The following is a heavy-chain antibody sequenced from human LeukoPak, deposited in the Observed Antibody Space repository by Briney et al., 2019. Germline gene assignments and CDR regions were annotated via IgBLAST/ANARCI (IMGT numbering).Heavy chain of an antibody. CDR1: GGSFSGYY. CDR3: ARHPIELRYFDWAY. D-gene: IGHD3-9*01. V-gene: IGHV4-34*01. Sequence: SETLSLTCAVYGGSFSGYYWSWIRQPPGKGLEWIGEINHSGSTNYNPSLKSRVTISVDTSKNQFSLKLSSVTAADTAVYYCARHPIELRYFDWAYWGQGTLVTVSS. J-gene: IGHJ4*02. CDR2: INHSGST.